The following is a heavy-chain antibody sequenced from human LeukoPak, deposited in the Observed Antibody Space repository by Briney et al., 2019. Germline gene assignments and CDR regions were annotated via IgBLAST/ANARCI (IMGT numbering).Heavy chain of an antibody. J-gene: IGHJ3*02. CDR3: ARDRGLINGAEAFDI. V-gene: IGHV1-18*01. Sequence: GASVTDSCKASGYTFTSYGISWVRQAPGQGLEWMGWISAYNGNTNYAQKLQGRVTMTTDTSTSTAYMELRSLRSDDTAVYYCARDRGLINGAEAFDIWGQGTMVTVSS. CDR2: ISAYNGNT. D-gene: IGHD2/OR15-2a*01. CDR1: GYTFTSYG.